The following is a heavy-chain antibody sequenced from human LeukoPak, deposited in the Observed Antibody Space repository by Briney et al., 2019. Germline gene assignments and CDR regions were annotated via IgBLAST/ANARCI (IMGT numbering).Heavy chain of an antibody. V-gene: IGHV4-34*01. D-gene: IGHD6-6*01. CDR3: ARAGLAARTTYRLYYYYYMDV. CDR2: INHRGST. J-gene: IGHJ6*03. Sequence: SETLSLTCAVYGGSFRGYYWRWIRQPPGKGLEGIGEINHRGSTNYNPSLKSRVTISVDTSKNQFSLKLSSVTAADTAVYYWARAGLAARTTYRLYYYYYMDVWGKGTTVTVSS. CDR1: GGSFRGYY.